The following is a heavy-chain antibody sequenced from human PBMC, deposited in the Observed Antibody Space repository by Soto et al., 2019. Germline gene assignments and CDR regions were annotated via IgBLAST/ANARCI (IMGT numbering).Heavy chain of an antibody. D-gene: IGHD4-17*01. V-gene: IGHV4-59*01. CDR3: AKRVDHDYGDNWFDP. Sequence: PSETLSLTCTVSGGSISSYYWSWIRQPPGKGLEWIGYIYYSGSTNYNPSLKSRVTISVDTSKNQFSLKLSSVTAADTAVYYCAKRVDHDYGDNWFDPWGQGTLVTVSS. CDR1: GGSISSYY. CDR2: IYYSGST. J-gene: IGHJ5*02.